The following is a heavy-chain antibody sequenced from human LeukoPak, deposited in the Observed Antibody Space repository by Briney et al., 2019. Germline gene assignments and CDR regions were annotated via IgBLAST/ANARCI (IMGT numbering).Heavy chain of an antibody. CDR2: ISSSSSTM. Sequence: GGSLRLSCAASGFTFSSYSMNWVRQAPGKGLEWVSYISSSSSTMYYADSVKGRFTISRDNAKNSLYLQMNSLRVEDTAVYYCAELGITMIGGVWGKGTTVTISS. D-gene: IGHD3-10*02. CDR1: GFTFSSYS. V-gene: IGHV3-48*04. J-gene: IGHJ6*04. CDR3: AELGITMIGGV.